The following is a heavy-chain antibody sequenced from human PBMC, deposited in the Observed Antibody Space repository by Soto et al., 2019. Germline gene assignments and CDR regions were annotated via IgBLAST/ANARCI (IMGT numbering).Heavy chain of an antibody. CDR3: ARSPSVVLVPSSLGGNNWFDP. V-gene: IGHV3-23*01. CDR2: ISGSGART. CDR1: GLTFSNYA. Sequence: GSLRLSCAASGLTFSNYAMNWVRQAPGTGLEWVSAISGSGARTYYADSVKGRFTISRDNSENTLYLQMNSLRDEDTAVYFCARSPSVVLVPSSLGGNNWFDPWGQGTLVTVSS. D-gene: IGHD2-2*01. J-gene: IGHJ5*02.